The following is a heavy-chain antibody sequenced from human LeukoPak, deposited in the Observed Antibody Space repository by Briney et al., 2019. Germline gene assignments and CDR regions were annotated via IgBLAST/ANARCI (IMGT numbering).Heavy chain of an antibody. CDR2: GSESGGT. D-gene: IGHD3-10*01. J-gene: IGHJ4*02. CDR3: ARATFLYGSETYSIQYYFDY. CDR1: GGSLNGHY. Sequence: SETLSLTFAVYGGSLNGHYWSWIRQPPGKGLEWIGEGSESGGTKFNPSLKSRVTISADRSNNQFSLKLSSVTAADTAVYYCARATFLYGSETYSIQYYFDYWGQGALVTVSS. V-gene: IGHV4-34*01.